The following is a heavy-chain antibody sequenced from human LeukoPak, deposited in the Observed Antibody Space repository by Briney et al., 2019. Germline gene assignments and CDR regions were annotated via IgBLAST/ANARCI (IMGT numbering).Heavy chain of an antibody. J-gene: IGHJ6*03. V-gene: IGHV4-39*07. D-gene: IGHD2-15*01. CDR1: GGSISSSSYY. CDR2: IYYTGST. Sequence: SETLSLTCTVSGGSISSSSYYWGWIRQPPGKGLEWIGSIYYTGSTYYNPSLKSRVTISVDTSKNQFSLKLSSVTAADTAVYYCARGPSVVVAAIYYYYYMDVWGKGTTVTVSS. CDR3: ARGPSVVVAAIYYYYYMDV.